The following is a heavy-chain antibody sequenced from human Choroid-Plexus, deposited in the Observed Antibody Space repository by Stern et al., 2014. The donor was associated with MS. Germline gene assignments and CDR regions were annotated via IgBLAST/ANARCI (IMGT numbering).Heavy chain of an antibody. D-gene: IGHD2/OR15-2a*01. CDR3: AKDRQYLTYFFDH. CDR1: GFTFGSCA. Sequence: VQLVESGGGVVQPGRPLRLSCVASGFTFGSCAMHWVRQAPGTGLEWEAGVSYDGSNKYCADSVKGRFTISIDNSQNTLYMQMSSLSPEDTAVYYFAKDRQYLTYFFDHWGQGSLVTVSS. V-gene: IGHV3-30*18. CDR2: VSYDGSNK. J-gene: IGHJ5*02.